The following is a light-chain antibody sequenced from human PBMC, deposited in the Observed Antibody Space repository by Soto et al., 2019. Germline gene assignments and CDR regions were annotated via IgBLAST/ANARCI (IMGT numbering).Light chain of an antibody. Sequence: QSVLTQPPSASGSPGQSVTISCIGTASDIGRYNYVSWYQHHPGKAPKLIIYEVTKRPSGVPDRFSGSKSGNTASLTVSGLQADDAADYYCNSYVGSNNYVFGTGTKVTVL. CDR2: EVT. CDR1: ASDIGRYNY. CDR3: NSYVGSNNYV. V-gene: IGLV2-8*01. J-gene: IGLJ1*01.